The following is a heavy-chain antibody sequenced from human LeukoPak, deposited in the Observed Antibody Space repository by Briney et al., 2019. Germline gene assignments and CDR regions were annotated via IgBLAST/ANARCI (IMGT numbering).Heavy chain of an antibody. D-gene: IGHD6-19*01. Sequence: ASVRVSCEGSGYTFTNYYIHWVRQAPGQGLVWMGRVNPRSGDTKYAHDFEGRVFMTRDTSISTAFMEVRGLRPDDTAVYFCASNIAVSLDGFDPWGQGTLVTVSS. V-gene: IGHV1-2*02. CDR2: VNPRSGDT. CDR3: ASNIAVSLDGFDP. CDR1: GYTFTNYY. J-gene: IGHJ5*02.